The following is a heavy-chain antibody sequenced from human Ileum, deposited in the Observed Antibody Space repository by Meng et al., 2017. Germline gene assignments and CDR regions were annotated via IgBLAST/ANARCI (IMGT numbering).Heavy chain of an antibody. CDR1: GGSVTSSSYD. V-gene: IGHV4-39*01. J-gene: IGHJ5*02. CDR3: AGQPTSSGAGYSWFDP. CDR2: ITYTGNS. Sequence: QLQLRESGPGLVKPTETLSLTCIVSGGSVTSSSYDWGWIRQPPGKGLEWIGGITYTGNSYTTPSLKTRLTTSLDTSKNQFSLRLNSLTAADTAVYYCAGQPTSSGAGYSWFDPWGQGILVTVSS. D-gene: IGHD2-2*01.